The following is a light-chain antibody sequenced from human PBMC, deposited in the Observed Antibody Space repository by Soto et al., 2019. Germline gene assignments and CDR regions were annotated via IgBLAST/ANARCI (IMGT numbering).Light chain of an antibody. J-gene: IGKJ1*01. Sequence: EIVLTQSSATLSVSPGERVTLSCRASQSVDINLAWYQQKPGQAPRLLIYGASTRATDMPGRFRGSGAGAEFTLTISSLQSEDSAVYYCQQYRGWPRTFGQGTKVEIK. V-gene: IGKV3D-15*01. CDR2: GAS. CDR1: QSVDIN. CDR3: QQYRGWPRT.